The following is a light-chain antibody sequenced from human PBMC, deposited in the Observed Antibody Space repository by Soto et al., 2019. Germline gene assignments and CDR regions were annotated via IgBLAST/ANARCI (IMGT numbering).Light chain of an antibody. CDR2: DVT. CDR3: CAYAGSFTLV. V-gene: IGLV2-11*01. Sequence: QSVLTQPRSVSGSPGQSVTISCSGTSSDLGAYNFVSWYQHHPGRAPKLRIYDVTLRPSGVPYRFSGSKSGNTASLTISGLQAEDEAEYYCCAYAGSFTLVFGGGTKGTVL. J-gene: IGLJ3*02. CDR1: SSDLGAYNF.